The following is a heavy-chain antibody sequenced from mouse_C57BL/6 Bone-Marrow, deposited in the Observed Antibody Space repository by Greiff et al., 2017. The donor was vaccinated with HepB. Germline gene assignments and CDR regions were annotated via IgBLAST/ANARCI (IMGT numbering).Heavy chain of an antibody. D-gene: IGHD1-1*01. J-gene: IGHJ2*01. CDR2: IHPNSGST. V-gene: IGHV1-64*01. CDR1: GYTFTSYW. Sequence: QVQLQQPGAELVKPGASVKLSCKASGYTFTSYWMHWVKQRPGPGLEWIGMIHPNSGSTNYNEKFKSKATLTVDKSSSTAYMQLSSLTSEDSAVYYCARPPITTVVGFDYWGQGTTLTVSS. CDR3: ARPPITTVVGFDY.